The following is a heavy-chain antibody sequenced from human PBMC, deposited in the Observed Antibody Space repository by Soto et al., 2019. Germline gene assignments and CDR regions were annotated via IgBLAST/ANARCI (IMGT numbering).Heavy chain of an antibody. Sequence: QVQLQESGPGLVKPSGTLSLTCAVSSGSISSSNWWSWVRQPPGKGLEWIGEIYHSGSTNYNPSLKSRVTISVHKSKHQFSLKLSSVTAADTAVYYSASHLRTGSGADDIWGQGTMVTVSS. D-gene: IGHD3-10*01. CDR3: ASHLRTGSGADDI. V-gene: IGHV4-4*02. CDR1: SGSISSSNW. CDR2: IYHSGST. J-gene: IGHJ3*02.